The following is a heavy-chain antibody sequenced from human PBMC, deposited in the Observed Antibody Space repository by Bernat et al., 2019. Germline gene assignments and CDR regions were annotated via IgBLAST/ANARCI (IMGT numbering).Heavy chain of an antibody. J-gene: IGHJ3*02. D-gene: IGHD2-2*01. CDR1: GFTFSSSA. Sequence: EVQLVEYGGGLVQPGGSLRLSCAASGFTFSSSAMSWVRQPPGKGLEWVSVISGSGSVTDYADSVKGRFTISRDNSKNTLYLQMNSLRGEDTATYYCVHCPTTCRLGAFDIWGQGTMVSVSS. V-gene: IGHV3-23*04. CDR3: VHCPTTCRLGAFDI. CDR2: ISGSGSVT.